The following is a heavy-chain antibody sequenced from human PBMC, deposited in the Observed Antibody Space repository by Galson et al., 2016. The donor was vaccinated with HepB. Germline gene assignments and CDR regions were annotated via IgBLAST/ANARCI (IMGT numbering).Heavy chain of an antibody. D-gene: IGHD3-3*01. CDR2: ISGGGDTT. CDR1: GFTFSSYA. V-gene: IGHV3-23*01. CDR3: AKDHGNFWSGYLYFDY. J-gene: IGHJ4*02. Sequence: SLRLSCAASGFTFSSYAMNWVRQAPGKGLEWVSAISGGGDTTYYADSVKGRFTISRDNSKNTLYLQMNSLRAEDTAIYYCAKDHGNFWSGYLYFDYWGQGTLVTVSS.